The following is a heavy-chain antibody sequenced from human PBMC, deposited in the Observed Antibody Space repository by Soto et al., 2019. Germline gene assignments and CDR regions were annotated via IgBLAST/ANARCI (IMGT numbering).Heavy chain of an antibody. CDR1: GYTFTAYY. CDR3: ARNMDYYYGPGSGNGHGF. V-gene: IGHV1-2*02. D-gene: IGHD3-10*01. Sequence: QVQLVQSGAEVKEPGDSVRVSCEASGYTFTAYYIHWVRQAPGQGLEWMGWINPKFGDTTYEQDFQRGASMTRNMSISTVYMELSRLTSAATAIYYCARNMDYYYGPGSGNGHGFWGQGTTVTVFS. CDR2: INPKFGDT. J-gene: IGHJ6*02.